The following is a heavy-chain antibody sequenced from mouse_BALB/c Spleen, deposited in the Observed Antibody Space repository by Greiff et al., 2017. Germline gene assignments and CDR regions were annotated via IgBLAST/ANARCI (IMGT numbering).Heavy chain of an antibody. CDR1: GYTFTSYV. J-gene: IGHJ4*01. D-gene: IGHD1-1*02. V-gene: IGHV1-14*01. Sequence: VQLKESGPELVKPGASVKMSCKASGYTFTSYVMHWVKQKPGQGLEWIGYINPYNDGTKYNEKFKGKATLTSDKSSSTAYMELSSLTSEDSAVYYCARGGDYGYYYAMDYWGQGTSVTVSS. CDR3: ARGGDYGYYYAMDY. CDR2: INPYNDGT.